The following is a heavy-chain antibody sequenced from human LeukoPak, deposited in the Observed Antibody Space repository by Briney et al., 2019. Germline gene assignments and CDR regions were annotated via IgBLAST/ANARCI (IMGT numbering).Heavy chain of an antibody. CDR1: GYTFTGYY. J-gene: IGHJ5*02. V-gene: IGHV1-2*02. CDR3: ARDRKAYSGYVGPPAP. Sequence: ASVKVSCKASGYTFTGYYMHWVRQAPGQGLEWMGWINPNSGGTNYAQKFQGRVTMTRDTSISTAYMELSRLRSDDTAVYYCARDRKAYSGYVGPPAPWGQGTLVTVSS. D-gene: IGHD5-12*01. CDR2: INPNSGGT.